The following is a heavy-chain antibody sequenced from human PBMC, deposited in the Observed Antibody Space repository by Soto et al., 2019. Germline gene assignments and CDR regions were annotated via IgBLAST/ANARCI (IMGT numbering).Heavy chain of an antibody. V-gene: IGHV3-7*01. J-gene: IGHJ4*02. Sequence: PGGSLRLSCAASGFTFSSYWMSWVRQAPGKGLEWVANIKQDGSEKYYVDSVTGRFTISRDNAKNSLYLQMNSLRAEDTAVYYCARLDYDFWSGYYTYDYWGQGTLVTVSS. CDR2: IKQDGSEK. D-gene: IGHD3-3*01. CDR1: GFTFSSYW. CDR3: ARLDYDFWSGYYTYDY.